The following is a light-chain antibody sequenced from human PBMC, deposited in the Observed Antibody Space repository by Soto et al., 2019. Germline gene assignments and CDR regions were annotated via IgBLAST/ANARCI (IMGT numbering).Light chain of an antibody. CDR2: EVA. CDR3: CSYAGTTAV. J-gene: IGLJ1*01. CDR1: SSDVGGFDW. V-gene: IGLV2-8*01. Sequence: QSVLTQPPSASGSPGQSVTISCTGSSSDVGGFDWVSWYQHHPGKAPKLILYEVAKRPSGVPDRFSGSKSGNTASLTVSGLQAEDEGNYYCCSYAGTTAVFGTGTKVTVL.